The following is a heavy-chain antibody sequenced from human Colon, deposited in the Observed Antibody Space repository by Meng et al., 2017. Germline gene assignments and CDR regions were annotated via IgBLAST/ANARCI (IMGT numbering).Heavy chain of an antibody. D-gene: IGHD6-19*01. CDR2: INHSGST. CDR3: ARERLSSGWYGGRWFDP. J-gene: IGHJ5*02. Sequence: GQLKQVGEGLLKPSETLSLTCAFYGGSFSGYYWSWIRQPPGKGLEWIGEINHSGSTNYNPSLKSRVTISVDTSKNQFSLKLSSVTAADTAVYYCARERLSSGWYGGRWFDPWGQGTLVTVSS. CDR1: GGSFSGYY. V-gene: IGHV4-34*01.